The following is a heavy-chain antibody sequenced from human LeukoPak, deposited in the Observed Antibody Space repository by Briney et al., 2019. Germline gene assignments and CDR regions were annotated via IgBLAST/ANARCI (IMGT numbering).Heavy chain of an antibody. Sequence: SQTLSLTCAISGDSVSSNSAAWNWIRQSPSRGLEWLGRTYYRSKWYNDYAVSVKSRITINPDTSKNQFSLQLNSVTPEDTAVYYCARGRVIAARPSSYYYYYGMDVWAKGPRSPSP. CDR2: TYYRSKWYN. V-gene: IGHV6-1*01. CDR3: ARGRVIAARPSSYYYYYGMDV. D-gene: IGHD6-6*01. CDR1: GDSVSSNSAA. J-gene: IGHJ6*02.